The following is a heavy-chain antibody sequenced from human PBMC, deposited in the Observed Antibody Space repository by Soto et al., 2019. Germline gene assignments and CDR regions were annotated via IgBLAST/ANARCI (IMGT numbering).Heavy chain of an antibody. CDR2: IIPIFGTT. J-gene: IGHJ6*02. CDR3: ARGAINTMAYYYGMDV. D-gene: IGHD3-10*01. CDR1: GGTFSSYT. Sequence: ASVKVSCKASGGTFSSYTMSWVRQAPGQGLEWMGGIIPIFGTTTYAHKFQGRVTITADESTSTVYMELSSLRGEDTAVYYCARGAINTMAYYYGMDVWGQGTTVTVSS. V-gene: IGHV1-69*13.